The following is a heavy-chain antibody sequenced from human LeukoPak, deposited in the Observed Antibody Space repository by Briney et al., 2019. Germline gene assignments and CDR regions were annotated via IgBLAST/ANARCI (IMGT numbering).Heavy chain of an antibody. CDR1: VFTFSIYN. V-gene: IGHV3-21*01. D-gene: IGHD4-17*01. J-gene: IGHJ4*02. Sequence: GGSLRLSCAASVFTFSIYNMNRVRQAPGKGLEWVSSISSSSSYIYYADSVKGRFTISRDNAKNSLYLQMNSLRAEDTAVYYCARLTTTVTTPFDYWGQGTLVTVSS. CDR3: ARLTTTVTTPFDY. CDR2: ISSSSSYI.